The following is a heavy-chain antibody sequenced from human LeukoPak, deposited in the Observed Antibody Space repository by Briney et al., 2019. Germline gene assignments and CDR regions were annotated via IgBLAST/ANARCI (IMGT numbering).Heavy chain of an antibody. D-gene: IGHD6-19*01. Sequence: NRGESLKISCQTSGYSFTSYWIGWVRQMPGKGLEWVGIIYPGDSDTKYSPSFQGHVTIPADKSITTAYLQWSSLKASDTAMYYCATQLHSAGWYLFDYWGQGSLVTVSS. CDR2: IYPGDSDT. CDR3: ATQLHSAGWYLFDY. J-gene: IGHJ4*02. V-gene: IGHV5-51*01. CDR1: GYSFTSYW.